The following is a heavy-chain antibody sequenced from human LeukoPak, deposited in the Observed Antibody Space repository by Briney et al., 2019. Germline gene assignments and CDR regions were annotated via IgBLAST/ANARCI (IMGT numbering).Heavy chain of an antibody. Sequence: ASVKVSCKASGYTFTSYGISWVRQAPGQGLEWMGWISAYNGNTNYAQKLQGRVTMTTDTSTSTAYMELRSLRSDDTAVYYCARDCAITIFGVPYYYGMDVWGQGTTVTVSS. J-gene: IGHJ6*02. V-gene: IGHV1-18*01. D-gene: IGHD3-3*01. CDR2: ISAYNGNT. CDR3: ARDCAITIFGVPYYYGMDV. CDR1: GYTFTSYG.